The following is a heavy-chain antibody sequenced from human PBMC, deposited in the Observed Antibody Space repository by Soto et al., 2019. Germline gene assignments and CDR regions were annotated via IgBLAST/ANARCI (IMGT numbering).Heavy chain of an antibody. D-gene: IGHD2-21*02. CDR3: ARYCGGDCYENWFDP. CDR2: IYYSGST. CDR1: GGSISSYY. J-gene: IGHJ5*02. V-gene: IGHV4-30-4*01. Sequence: SETLSLTCTVSGGSISSYYWSWIRQPPGKGLEWIGYIYYSGSTYYNPSLKSRVTISVDTSKNQFSLKLSSAIAADTAVYYCARYCGGDCYENWFDPWGQGTLVTVSS.